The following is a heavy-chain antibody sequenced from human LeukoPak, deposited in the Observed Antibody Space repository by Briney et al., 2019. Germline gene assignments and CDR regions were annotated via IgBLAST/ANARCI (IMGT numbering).Heavy chain of an antibody. CDR1: GFTFSSYS. CDR3: PRQSYASGWNPFDY. D-gene: IGHD6-19*01. CDR2: ISSSSSTI. J-gene: IGHJ4*02. V-gene: IGHV3-48*04. Sequence: QAGGSLRLSCAASGFTFSSYSMNWVRQAPGKGLEWVSYISSSSSTIYYADSVKGRFTISRDNAKNSLYLQMNSLTAEDTAVYYCPRQSYASGWNPFDYWGQGILVTVSS.